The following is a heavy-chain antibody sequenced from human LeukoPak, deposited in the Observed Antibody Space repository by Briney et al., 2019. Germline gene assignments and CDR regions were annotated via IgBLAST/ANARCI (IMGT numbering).Heavy chain of an antibody. CDR1: GFPFSNYA. J-gene: IGHJ3*01. Sequence: GGSLRLSCAASGFPFSNYAMNWVRQAPGKGLEWVSSISESGDKTDYADSVRGRFTISRDNSQNTLYLQMNSLRVEDTALYYCARDKDGSRDAFDVWGQGTLVTVSS. CDR2: ISESGDKT. D-gene: IGHD1-26*01. V-gene: IGHV3-23*01. CDR3: ARDKDGSRDAFDV.